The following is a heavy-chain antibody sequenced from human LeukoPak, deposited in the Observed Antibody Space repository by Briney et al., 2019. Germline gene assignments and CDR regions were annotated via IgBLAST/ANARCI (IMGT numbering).Heavy chain of an antibody. D-gene: IGHD5-12*01. CDR1: GGSISSYY. V-gene: IGHV4-59*01. J-gene: IGHJ4*02. Sequence: KSSETLSLTCTVSGGSISSYYWSWIRQPPGKGLEWIGYIYYSGSTNYNPSLKSRITISVDTSKNQFSLKPSSVTAADTAVYYCAKGPWRGPFDYWGQGTLVTVSS. CDR2: IYYSGST. CDR3: AKGPWRGPFDY.